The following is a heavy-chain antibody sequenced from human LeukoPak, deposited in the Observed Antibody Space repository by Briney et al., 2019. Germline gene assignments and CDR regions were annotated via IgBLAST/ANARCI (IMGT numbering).Heavy chain of an antibody. Sequence: GGSLRLSCAASGFTFSNYEMNWVRQAPGKGLEWVSCISSSGSTIYYSDSVKGRFTISRDNAKNSLYLQMNSLRAEDTAVYYCARDYVWGSDRYTDYWGQGTLVTVSS. CDR2: ISSSGSTI. V-gene: IGHV3-48*03. D-gene: IGHD3-16*02. CDR3: ARDYVWGSDRYTDY. J-gene: IGHJ4*02. CDR1: GFTFSNYE.